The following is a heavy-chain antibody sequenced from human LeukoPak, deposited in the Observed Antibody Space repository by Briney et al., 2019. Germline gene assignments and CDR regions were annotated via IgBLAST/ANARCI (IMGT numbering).Heavy chain of an antibody. CDR1: GFTFSSYS. V-gene: IGHV3-21*01. D-gene: IGHD2-21*02. Sequence: PGGSLRLSCAASGFTFSSYSMNWVRQAPGKGLEWVSSISSSSSYIYYADSVKGRFTISRDNAKNSLYLQMNSLRAEDTAVYYCARDQGTATSILDYWGQGTLVTVSS. CDR3: ARDQGTATSILDY. CDR2: ISSSSSYI. J-gene: IGHJ4*02.